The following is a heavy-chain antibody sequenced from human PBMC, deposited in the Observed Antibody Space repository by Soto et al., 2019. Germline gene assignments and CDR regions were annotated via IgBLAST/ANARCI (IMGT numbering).Heavy chain of an antibody. CDR2: ISYDGSNK. CDR3: ASYCTNGVCPGYYYGMDV. V-gene: IGHV3-30-3*01. D-gene: IGHD2-8*01. Sequence: GGSLRLSCAASGFTFSSYAMHWVRQAPGKGLEWVAVISYDGSNKYYADSVKGRFTISRDNSKNTLYLQMNSLRAEDTAVYYCASYCTNGVCPGYYYGMDVWGQGTTVTVS. J-gene: IGHJ6*02. CDR1: GFTFSSYA.